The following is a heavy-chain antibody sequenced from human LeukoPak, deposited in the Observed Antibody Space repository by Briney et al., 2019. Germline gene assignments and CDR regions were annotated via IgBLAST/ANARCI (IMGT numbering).Heavy chain of an antibody. Sequence: ASVKVSCKASGYTFTGYYMHWVRQAPGQGLEWMGWINTNTGNPTYAQGFTGRFVFSLDTSVSTAYLQISSLKAEDTAVYYCARDSPIAAAGTAFDYWGQGTLVTVSS. V-gene: IGHV7-4-1*02. J-gene: IGHJ4*02. CDR3: ARDSPIAAAGTAFDY. CDR2: INTNTGNP. D-gene: IGHD6-13*01. CDR1: GYTFTGYY.